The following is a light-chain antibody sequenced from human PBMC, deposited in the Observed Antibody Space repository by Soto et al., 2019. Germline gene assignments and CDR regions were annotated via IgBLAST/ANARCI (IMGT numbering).Light chain of an antibody. CDR3: CSYAGSDTFVA. CDR1: SSDVGGDNY. Sequence: QSALTQPRSVSGSPGQSVTISCTGTSSDVGGDNYVSWYQHHPGKAPTLISYDVSERPSGVSDRFSGSKSGNTASLTISVLQADDEGDYYCCSYAGSDTFVAFGGGTKLTVL. V-gene: IGLV2-11*01. CDR2: DVS. J-gene: IGLJ2*01.